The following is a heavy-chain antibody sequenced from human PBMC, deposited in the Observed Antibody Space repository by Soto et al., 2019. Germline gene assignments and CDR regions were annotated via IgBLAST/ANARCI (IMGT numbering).Heavy chain of an antibody. J-gene: IGHJ4*02. CDR3: AKDRYSYGSYFDY. CDR1: GFTFSSYG. CDR2: ISYDGSNK. D-gene: IGHD5-18*01. Sequence: QVQLVESGGGVVQPGRSLRLSCAASGFTFSSYGMHWVRQAPGKGLEWVAVISYDGSNKYYADSVKGRFTISRDNSKNTLYLKMNSLRAEDTAVYYCAKDRYSYGSYFDYWGQGTLVTVSS. V-gene: IGHV3-30*18.